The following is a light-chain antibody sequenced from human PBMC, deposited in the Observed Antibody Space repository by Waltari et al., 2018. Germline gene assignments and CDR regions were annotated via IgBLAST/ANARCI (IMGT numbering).Light chain of an antibody. CDR1: QSVSGSNY. CDR2: GAS. J-gene: IGKJ1*01. CDR3: QQYGDTPWT. V-gene: IGKV3-20*01. Sequence: IVLTQSPGTLSLSPGEGVTLSCRASQSVSGSNYLAWYQQKPGQAPRLLIYGASNRATGIPDRFSGSGSGTYVTLTISRLEPEDFAVYYCQQYGDTPWTFGQGTKVEIK.